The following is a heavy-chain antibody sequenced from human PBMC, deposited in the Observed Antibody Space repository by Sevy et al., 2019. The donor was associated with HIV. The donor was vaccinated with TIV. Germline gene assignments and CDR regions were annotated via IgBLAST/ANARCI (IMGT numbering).Heavy chain of an antibody. J-gene: IGHJ3*02. Sequence: GESLKISCKGSGYSFTSYWIGWVRQMPGKGLEWMGIIYPGDSDTRYSPSFQGQVTISADKSISTAYLQWSSLKASDTATYYCARPRITIFGSGAFDIWGQGTMVTVSS. CDR1: GYSFTSYW. CDR3: ARPRITIFGSGAFDI. V-gene: IGHV5-51*01. CDR2: IYPGDSDT. D-gene: IGHD3-3*01.